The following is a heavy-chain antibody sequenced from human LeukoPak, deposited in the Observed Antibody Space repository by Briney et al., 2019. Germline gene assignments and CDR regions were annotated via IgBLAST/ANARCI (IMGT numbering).Heavy chain of an antibody. J-gene: IGHJ4*02. Sequence: SETLSLTCAVYGGSFSGYYWSWIRQPPGKGLEWIGEINHSGSTNYNPSLKSRVTISVDTSKNQFSLKLSSVTAADTAVYYCARMTMVRGVIINNDYWGQGTLVTVSS. CDR1: GGSFSGYY. CDR2: INHSGST. CDR3: ARMTMVRGVIINNDY. V-gene: IGHV4-34*01. D-gene: IGHD3-10*01.